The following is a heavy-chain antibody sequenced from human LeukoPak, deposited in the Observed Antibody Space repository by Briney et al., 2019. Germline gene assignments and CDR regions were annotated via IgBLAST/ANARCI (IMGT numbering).Heavy chain of an antibody. CDR2: INHSGNI. Sequence: PSETLSLTCTVSGGSISSYYWSWIRQPPGKGLEWIGEINHSGNINYNPSLKSRVTLSVDASTNQFSLKLNSMTAADTALYFCARRPSSRGYGNYYMDVWGKGTAVTISS. J-gene: IGHJ6*03. CDR1: GGSISSYY. CDR3: ARRPSSRGYGNYYMDV. V-gene: IGHV4-34*01. D-gene: IGHD5-12*01.